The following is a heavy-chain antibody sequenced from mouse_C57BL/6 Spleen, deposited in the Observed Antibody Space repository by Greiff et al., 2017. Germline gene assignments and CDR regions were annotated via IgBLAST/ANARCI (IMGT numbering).Heavy chain of an antibody. Sequence: VHVKQSGAELVRPGASVKLSCTASGFNIKDDYMHWVKQRPEQGLEWIGWIDPENGDTEYASKFQGKATITADTSSNTAYLQLSSLTSEDTAVYYCTPDGYFDYWGQGTTLTVSS. D-gene: IGHD2-3*01. CDR2: IDPENGDT. J-gene: IGHJ2*01. CDR1: GFNIKDDY. CDR3: TPDGYFDY. V-gene: IGHV14-4*01.